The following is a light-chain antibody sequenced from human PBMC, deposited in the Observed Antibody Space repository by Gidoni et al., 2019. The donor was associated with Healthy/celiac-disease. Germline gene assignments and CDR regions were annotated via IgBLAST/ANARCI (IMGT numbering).Light chain of an antibody. CDR3: NSYTSSSSVV. J-gene: IGLJ2*01. CDR2: DGS. V-gene: IGLV2-14*01. CDR1: SSDVGGYNY. Sequence: QSALTQPASASGSPGTSITISCTGTSSDVGGYNYVSWYHQHPGKAPKLMIYDGSKRPSGVSDRFSGSRSGNTASLTISGLQAEDEADYYCNSYTSSSSVVFGGGTKLTVL.